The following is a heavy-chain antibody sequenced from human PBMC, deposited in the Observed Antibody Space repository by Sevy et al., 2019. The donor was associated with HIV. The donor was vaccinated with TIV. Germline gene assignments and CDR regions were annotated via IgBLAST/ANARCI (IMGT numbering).Heavy chain of an antibody. CDR3: ARGAHYDDANRGFDD. CDR2: VSRGGFTI. D-gene: IGHD3-22*01. Sequence: GGSLRLSCAASGFIFGDYYMAWVRQAPGKGLEWISYVSRGGFTIYYADSVEGRFSISRDDAKDSLFLQMDSLRAEDTGFYYCARGAHYDDANRGFDDWGQGALVTVSS. CDR1: GFIFGDYY. J-gene: IGHJ4*02. V-gene: IGHV3-11*01.